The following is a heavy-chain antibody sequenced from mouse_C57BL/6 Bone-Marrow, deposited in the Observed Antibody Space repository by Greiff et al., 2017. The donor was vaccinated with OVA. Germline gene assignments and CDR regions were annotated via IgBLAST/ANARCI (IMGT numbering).Heavy chain of an antibody. D-gene: IGHD1-2*01. V-gene: IGHV1-54*01. J-gene: IGHJ1*03. CDR3: ARERGTAADYWYFDV. Sequence: QVQLKQSGAELVRPGTSVKVSCKASGYAFTNYLIEWVKQRPGQGLEWIGVINPGSGGTNYNEKFKGKATLTADKSSSTAYMQLSSLTSEDSAVYFCARERGTAADYWYFDVWGTGTTVTVSS. CDR2: INPGSGGT. CDR1: GYAFTNYL.